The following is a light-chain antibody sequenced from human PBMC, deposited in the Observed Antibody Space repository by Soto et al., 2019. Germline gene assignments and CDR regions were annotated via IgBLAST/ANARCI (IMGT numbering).Light chain of an antibody. CDR2: AAS. V-gene: IGKV1-39*01. CDR1: QPISSY. Sequence: DIRMTQSPSSLSASVGDGVTITCRASQPISSYLNWYQQKPGKAPKLLIYAASSLQSGVPSRFSGIGSGTDFTLTISSLQPEDFATYYCQQSYSTPWTFGQGTKVEI. CDR3: QQSYSTPWT. J-gene: IGKJ1*01.